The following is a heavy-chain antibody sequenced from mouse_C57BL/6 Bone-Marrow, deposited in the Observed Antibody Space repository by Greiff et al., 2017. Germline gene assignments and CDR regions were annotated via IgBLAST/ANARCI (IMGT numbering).Heavy chain of an antibody. CDR3: ARQGYYGSVSMDY. J-gene: IGHJ4*01. D-gene: IGHD1-1*01. V-gene: IGHV5-12*01. Sequence: EVQGVESGGGLVQPGGSLKLSCAASGFTFSDYYMYWVRQTPEKRLEWVAYISNGGGSTYYPDTVKGRFTISRDNAKNTLYLQMSRLKSEDTAMYYCARQGYYGSVSMDYWGQGTSVTVSS. CDR1: GFTFSDYY. CDR2: ISNGGGST.